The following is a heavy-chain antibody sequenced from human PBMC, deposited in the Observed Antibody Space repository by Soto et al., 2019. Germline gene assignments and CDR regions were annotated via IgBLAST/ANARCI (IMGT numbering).Heavy chain of an antibody. CDR3: AREIGDYYDSSGYYLHPFDY. CDR1: GYTFTSYG. J-gene: IGHJ4*02. Sequence: QVQLVQSGAEVKKPGASVKVSCKASGYTFTSYGISWVRQAPGQGREWMGWISAYNGNTNYAQKLQGRVTMTTDTSTSTAYMELRSLRSDDTAVYYCAREIGDYYDSSGYYLHPFDYWGQGTLGTVSS. CDR2: ISAYNGNT. V-gene: IGHV1-18*01. D-gene: IGHD3-22*01.